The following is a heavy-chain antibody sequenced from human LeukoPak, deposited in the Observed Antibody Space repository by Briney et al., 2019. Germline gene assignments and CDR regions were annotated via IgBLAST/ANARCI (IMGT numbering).Heavy chain of an antibody. Sequence: GGSLRLSCEASGFTFGAYAMHWVRQAPGKGLEWVSLINKDGSATYYADSVKGRFTISRDNSKNSLYLQMNSLRSEDTALYYCATWAFYHSLDVWGQGTTVTVSS. D-gene: IGHD1-26*01. CDR1: GFTFGAYA. V-gene: IGHV3-43*02. J-gene: IGHJ6*02. CDR2: INKDGSAT. CDR3: ATWAFYHSLDV.